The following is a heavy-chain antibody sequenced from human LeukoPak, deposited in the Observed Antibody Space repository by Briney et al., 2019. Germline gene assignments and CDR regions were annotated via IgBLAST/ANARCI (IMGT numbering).Heavy chain of an antibody. D-gene: IGHD6-13*01. CDR1: GYTFTGYY. CDR2: INPNSGGT. CDR3: ARGSLRQQLVPGY. V-gene: IGHV1-2*02. J-gene: IGHJ4*02. Sequence: ASVKVSCKASGYTFTGYYMHWVRQAPGQGLEWMGWINPNSGGTNYAQKFQGRVTMTRDTSISTAYMELSRLRSDDTAVYYRARGSLRQQLVPGYWGQGTLVTVSS.